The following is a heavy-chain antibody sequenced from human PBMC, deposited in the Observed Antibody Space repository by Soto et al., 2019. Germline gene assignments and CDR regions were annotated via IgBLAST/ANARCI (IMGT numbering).Heavy chain of an antibody. V-gene: IGHV3-23*03. Sequence: LRLSCAASGFSFSDSSMNWVRQAPGRGLEWVAFIDLSGTTRDYRESVKGRFTISKDKSMNTVYLQMNSLRVEDAAVYYCTKDRVPDGIYPFDYWGQGTLVTVSS. J-gene: IGHJ4*02. D-gene: IGHD1-20*01. CDR2: IDLSGTTR. CDR3: TKDRVPDGIYPFDY. CDR1: GFSFSDSS.